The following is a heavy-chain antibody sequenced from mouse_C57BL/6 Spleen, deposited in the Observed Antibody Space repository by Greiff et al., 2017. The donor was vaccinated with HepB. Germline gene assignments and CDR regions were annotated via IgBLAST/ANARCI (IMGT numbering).Heavy chain of an antibody. CDR3: TRSYYSNSWFAY. D-gene: IGHD2-5*01. V-gene: IGHV6-3*01. J-gene: IGHJ3*01. Sequence: EVQVVESGGGLVQPGGSMKLSCVASGFTFSNYWMNWVRQSPEKGLEWVAQIRLKSDNYATHYAESVKGRFTISRDDSKSSVYLQMNNLRAEDTGIYYCTRSYYSNSWFAYWGQGTLVTVSA. CDR2: IRLKSDNYAT. CDR1: GFTFSNYW.